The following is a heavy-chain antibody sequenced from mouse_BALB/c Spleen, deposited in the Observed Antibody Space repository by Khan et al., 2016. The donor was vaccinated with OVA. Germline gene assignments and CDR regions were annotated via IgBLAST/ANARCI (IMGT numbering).Heavy chain of an antibody. CDR1: GYSITSGYG. CDR2: ISYSGST. J-gene: IGHJ2*01. CDR3: ARTARIKY. Sequence: EVQLQESGPGLVKPSQSLSLTCTVTGYSITSGYGWNWIRQFPGNKLEWMGYISYSGSTNYNPSLKSRISITREPSKNQVVLQLNSVTTEDTATYYCARTARIKYWGQGTTLTVSS. D-gene: IGHD1-2*01. V-gene: IGHV3-2*02.